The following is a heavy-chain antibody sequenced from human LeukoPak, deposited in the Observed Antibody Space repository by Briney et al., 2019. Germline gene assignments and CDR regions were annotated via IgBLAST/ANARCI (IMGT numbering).Heavy chain of an antibody. CDR1: GGSISTYY. Sequence: SETLSLTCSVSGGSISTYYWSWIRQTPGKGLEQIGYIYNSGSTNYNPSLKSRVTISVDTSKNQFSLKLSSVTAADTAVYYCARGQMSTYYYDSSGYPKGFQHWGQGTLVTVSS. J-gene: IGHJ1*01. CDR3: ARGQMSTYYYDSSGYPKGFQH. CDR2: IYNSGST. D-gene: IGHD3-22*01. V-gene: IGHV4-59*12.